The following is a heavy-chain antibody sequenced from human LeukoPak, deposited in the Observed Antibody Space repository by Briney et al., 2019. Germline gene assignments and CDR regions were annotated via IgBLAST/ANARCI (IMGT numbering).Heavy chain of an antibody. V-gene: IGHV4-59*01. D-gene: IGHD4-17*01. Sequence: PSETLSLTCTVSGGSISSYYWSWIRQPPGQGLEWIGYIYYSGSTNYNPSLKSRVTISVDTSKNQLSLKLSSVTAADTAVYYCAKDKGHDDYGDYYFDYWGQGTLVTVSS. CDR2: IYYSGST. J-gene: IGHJ4*02. CDR3: AKDKGHDDYGDYYFDY. CDR1: GGSISSYY.